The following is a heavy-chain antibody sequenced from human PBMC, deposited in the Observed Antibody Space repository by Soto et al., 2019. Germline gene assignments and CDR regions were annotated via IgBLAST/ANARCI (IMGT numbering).Heavy chain of an antibody. D-gene: IGHD7-27*01. Sequence: QVQLVQSGAEVKKPGSSVKVSCKASGGTFSRYTISWVRQAPGQGLEWMGGITPIFGTPNYAQTFQGRVTILADESTSTAYMELSSLRSGDTAVYYCAREGGVPGAFDFWGQGTLVTVSS. V-gene: IGHV1-69*01. CDR1: GGTFSRYT. J-gene: IGHJ4*02. CDR2: ITPIFGTP. CDR3: AREGGVPGAFDF.